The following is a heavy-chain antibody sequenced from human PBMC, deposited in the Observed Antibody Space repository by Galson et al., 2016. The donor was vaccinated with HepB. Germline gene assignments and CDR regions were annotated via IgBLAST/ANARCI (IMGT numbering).Heavy chain of an antibody. V-gene: IGHV1-18*01. Sequence: SVKVSCKASGYTFSAYGTTWVRQAPGQGLEWMGWISVYNGNTNYAQRFRGRVTMTTDTSTSTAYMELRSLRSDDTAVYYCARPVNRVGTGYWGQGTLVTVSS. CDR3: ARPVNRVGTGY. J-gene: IGHJ4*02. CDR1: GYTFSAYG. D-gene: IGHD1-1*01. CDR2: ISVYNGNT.